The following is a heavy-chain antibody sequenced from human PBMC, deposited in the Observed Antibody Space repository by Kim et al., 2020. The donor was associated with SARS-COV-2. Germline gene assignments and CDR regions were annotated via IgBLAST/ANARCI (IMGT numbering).Heavy chain of an antibody. J-gene: IGHJ5*02. Sequence: ASVKVSCKASGYTFTSYDINWVRQATGQGLEWMGWMNPNSGNTGYAQKFQGRVTMTRNTSISTAYMELSSLRSEDTAVYYCARALGGRYGSGQNNWFDPWGQGTLVTVSS. V-gene: IGHV1-8*01. CDR1: GYTFTSYD. CDR3: ARALGGRYGSGQNNWFDP. D-gene: IGHD3-10*01. CDR2: MNPNSGNT.